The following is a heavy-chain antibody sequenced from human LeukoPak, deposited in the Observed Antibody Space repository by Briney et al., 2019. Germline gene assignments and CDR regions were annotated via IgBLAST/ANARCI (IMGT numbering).Heavy chain of an antibody. V-gene: IGHV3-23*01. CDR3: AKGIFGSSGYRPFDY. Sequence: GGSLRLSCAASGFTFSNFAMSWVRQAPGKGLEWVSAISGSGGSTYYADSVKGRFTISRDNSKNTLYLQMNSLRAEDTAVYYCAKGIFGSSGYRPFDYWGQGTLVTVSS. J-gene: IGHJ4*02. CDR1: GFTFSNFA. CDR2: ISGSGGST. D-gene: IGHD3-22*01.